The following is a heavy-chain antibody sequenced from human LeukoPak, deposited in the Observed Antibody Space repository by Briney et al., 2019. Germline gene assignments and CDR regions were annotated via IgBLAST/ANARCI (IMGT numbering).Heavy chain of an antibody. CDR3: ARVGFHSSGYYFLGNEN. J-gene: IGHJ4*02. Sequence: SETLSLTCTVSGGSTSSYYWNWIRQPPGKGLEWIGYIYYSGSTNYNPSLKSRVTISVDTSKNQFSLKLNSMTAADTAMYYCARVGFHSSGYYFLGNENWGQGTLVTVSS. CDR1: GGSTSSYY. V-gene: IGHV4-59*01. D-gene: IGHD3-22*01. CDR2: IYYSGST.